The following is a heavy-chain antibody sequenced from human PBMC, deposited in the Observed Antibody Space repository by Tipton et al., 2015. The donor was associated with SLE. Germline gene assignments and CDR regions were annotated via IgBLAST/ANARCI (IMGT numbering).Heavy chain of an antibody. J-gene: IGHJ6*02. D-gene: IGHD1-26*01. V-gene: IGHV3-30*02. CDR1: GFTFSSYS. Sequence: SLRLSCAASGFTFSSYSMNWVRQAPGKGLEWVAFIRYDGSNKYYADSVKGRFTISRDNSKNTLYLQMNSLRAEDTAVYYCAKALGVVGGYNYYGMDVWGQGTTVTVSS. CDR2: IRYDGSNK. CDR3: AKALGVVGGYNYYGMDV.